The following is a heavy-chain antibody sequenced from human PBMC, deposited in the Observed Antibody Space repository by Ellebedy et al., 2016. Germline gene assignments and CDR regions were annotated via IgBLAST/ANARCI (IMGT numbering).Heavy chain of an antibody. J-gene: IGHJ4*02. D-gene: IGHD3-10*01. CDR3: ANVGGSGTYYNGY. Sequence: GGSLKLSCEASGFTFSSHAMSWVRQAPGKGPEWVSAVVGSGERTFYADSVKGRFTISRDNSKNRLYLQMSSLKVEDTATYYCANVGGSGTYYNGYWGQGTLSPSPQ. CDR2: VVGSGERT. CDR1: GFTFSSHA. V-gene: IGHV3-23*01.